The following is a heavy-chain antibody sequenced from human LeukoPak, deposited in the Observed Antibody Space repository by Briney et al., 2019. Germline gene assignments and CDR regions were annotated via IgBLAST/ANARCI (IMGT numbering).Heavy chain of an antibody. CDR3: AKDIQVST. CDR1: GFTSSVAA. CDR2: IGASGEST. V-gene: IGHV3-23*01. D-gene: IGHD1-1*01. J-gene: IGHJ3*01. Sequence: GGSLRLSCAASGFTSSVAAMTSVRQAPGKGLEWVSLIGASGESTYYAGSVKGRFTISRDNSKNTLSLQMNSLRVEDTAMYFCAKDIQVSTWGLGTMVTVSS.